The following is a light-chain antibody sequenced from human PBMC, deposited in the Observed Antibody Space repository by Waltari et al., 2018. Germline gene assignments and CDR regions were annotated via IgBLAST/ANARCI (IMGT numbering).Light chain of an antibody. CDR2: DAS. J-gene: IGKJ1*01. V-gene: IGKV3-11*01. Sequence: ESVLTQSPAPLSLSPGERATLSCRASQSAYTFLAWYQQKPGQAPRLLIYDASNRATGIPARFSGSGSGTDFTLTISSLEPEDFAVYYCQQRNTSPLTFGQGTKVEIK. CDR1: QSAYTF. CDR3: QQRNTSPLT.